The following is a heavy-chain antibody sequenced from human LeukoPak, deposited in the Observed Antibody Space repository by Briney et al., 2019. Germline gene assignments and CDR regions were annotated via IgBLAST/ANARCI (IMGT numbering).Heavy chain of an antibody. J-gene: IGHJ4*02. Sequence: PSKTLSLTCTVSGGSFTSFSYYWAWIRQPPGKGLKWIGSIYYSGSTYYNPSLKTRVTVSVDTSKNQFSLKLSSVTAADTAVYYCARQDSSGWYFNDYWGQGTLVTVSS. CDR2: IYYSGST. CDR3: ARQDSSGWYFNDY. D-gene: IGHD6-19*01. V-gene: IGHV4-39*01. CDR1: GGSFTSFSYY.